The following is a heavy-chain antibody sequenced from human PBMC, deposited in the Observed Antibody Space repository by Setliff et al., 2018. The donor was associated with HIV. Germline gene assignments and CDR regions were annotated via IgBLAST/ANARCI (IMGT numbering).Heavy chain of an antibody. CDR1: GYTFTSYG. CDR3: ARVPLYDILTGYPDY. CDR2: IIPILGTA. Sequence: SVKVSCKASGYTFTSYGISWVRQAPGQGLEWMGRIIPILGTANYAQNFQGRLTITADKSTSTTYMELSSLRSEDTAVYYCARVPLYDILTGYPDYWGQGTLVTVSS. D-gene: IGHD3-9*01. V-gene: IGHV1-69*04. J-gene: IGHJ4*02.